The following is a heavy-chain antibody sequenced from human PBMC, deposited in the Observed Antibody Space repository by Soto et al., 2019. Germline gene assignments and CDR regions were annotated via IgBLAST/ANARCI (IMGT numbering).Heavy chain of an antibody. CDR3: ARDEGGYDILTGYYKAHHFDY. CDR1: GYTFTHFY. CDR2: ISPHNFNT. J-gene: IGHJ4*02. Sequence: VASVKVSCKASGYTFTHFYITWVRQAPGQGLEWMGAISPHNFNTNFAQKFQGRATLTTDTSTNTAYMELRSLTSDDTAVYYCARDEGGYDILTGYYKAHHFDYWGQGVLVTVSS. D-gene: IGHD3-9*01. V-gene: IGHV1-18*01.